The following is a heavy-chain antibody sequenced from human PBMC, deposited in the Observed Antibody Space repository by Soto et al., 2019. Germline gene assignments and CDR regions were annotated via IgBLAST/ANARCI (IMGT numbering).Heavy chain of an antibody. Sequence: GGSLRLSCAASRFTFTTYAMNWVRQAPGKRLEWVALMSSDGTNEHYADSVRGRFTVSRDNSRNTLLLQMNNLRTDDTAVYYCARCRHISGWYCHFNFWGLGSLVTVSA. CDR3: ARCRHISGWYCHFNF. CDR2: MSSDGTNE. J-gene: IGHJ4*02. D-gene: IGHD6-19*01. V-gene: IGHV3-30-3*01. CDR1: RFTFTTYA.